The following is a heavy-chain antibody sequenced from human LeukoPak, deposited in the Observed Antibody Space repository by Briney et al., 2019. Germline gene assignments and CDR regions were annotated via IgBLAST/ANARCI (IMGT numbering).Heavy chain of an antibody. CDR1: GGSISSSNW. V-gene: IGHV4-4*02. CDR3: ARQDDYGDYYFDY. CDR2: IYHSGST. J-gene: IGHJ4*02. D-gene: IGHD4-17*01. Sequence: PSGTLSLTCAVSGGSISSSNWWSWVRQPPGKGLAWIGEIYHSGSTNYNPSLKSRVTISVDKSKNQFSLKLSSVTAADTAVYYCARQDDYGDYYFDYWGQGTLVTVSS.